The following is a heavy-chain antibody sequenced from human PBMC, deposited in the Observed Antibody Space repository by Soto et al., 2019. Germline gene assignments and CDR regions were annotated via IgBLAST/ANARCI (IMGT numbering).Heavy chain of an antibody. CDR3: ARPPYPGCINSVCYPLDY. D-gene: IGHD2-8*01. CDR1: GYTFTSYY. CDR2: INPSGGST. V-gene: IGHV1-46*01. J-gene: IGHJ4*02. Sequence: QVQLVQSGAEVKKPGASVKISCKASGYTFTSYYMHWVRQAPGQGLEWMGIINPSGGSTNYAQKRQGRGAMTRDSSTSTVYMDLNSLRSEDTAVYYCARPPYPGCINSVCYPLDYWGQGTLVTVSS.